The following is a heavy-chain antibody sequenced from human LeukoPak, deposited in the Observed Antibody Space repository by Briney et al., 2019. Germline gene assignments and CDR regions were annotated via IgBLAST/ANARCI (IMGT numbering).Heavy chain of an antibody. CDR3: ARGFSFGYSGDY. CDR2: INHSRIT. J-gene: IGHJ4*02. D-gene: IGHD5-18*01. V-gene: IGHV4-34*01. Sequence: PSETLSLTCAVYGGPFSGYYWSWIRQPPGKGLEWIGEINHSRITTYNPSLKSRVTISVDTSKNQFSLKLTSVTAADTAVYFCARGFSFGYSGDYWGQGTLVTVSS. CDR1: GGPFSGYY.